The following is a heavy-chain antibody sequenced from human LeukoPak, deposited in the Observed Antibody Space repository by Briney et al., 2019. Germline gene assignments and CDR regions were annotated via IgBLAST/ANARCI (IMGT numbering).Heavy chain of an antibody. D-gene: IGHD3-22*01. CDR2: IYYSGST. V-gene: IGHV4-59*01. J-gene: IGHJ4*02. CDR1: GGSISSYY. CDR3: ARVKRADYYDSSGYLYYFDY. Sequence: SETLSLTCTVSGGSISSYYWSWIRQPPGKGLEWIGYIYYSGSTNYNPSLKSRVTISVDTSKNQFSLKLSSVTAADTAVYYCARVKRADYYDSSGYLYYFDYWGQGTLVTVSS.